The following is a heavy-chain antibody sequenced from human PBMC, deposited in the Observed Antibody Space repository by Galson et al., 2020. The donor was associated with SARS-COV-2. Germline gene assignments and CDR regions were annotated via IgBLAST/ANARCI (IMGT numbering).Heavy chain of an antibody. Sequence: SETLSLTCAVSGDSISSRGFCWSWIRQPPGKGLEWIGYIYHSGSTYYNPSLKSRVTISVDVSKNQFSLKLSSVTAADTAVYFCARYDDCAATFDPWGQGTLVTVSS. V-gene: IGHV4-30-2*01. CDR3: ARYDDCAATFDP. J-gene: IGHJ5*02. CDR2: IYHSGST. CDR1: GDSISSRGFC. D-gene: IGHD4-17*01.